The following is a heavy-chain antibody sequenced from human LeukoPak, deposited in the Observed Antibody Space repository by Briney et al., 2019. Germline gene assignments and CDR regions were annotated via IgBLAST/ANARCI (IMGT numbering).Heavy chain of an antibody. D-gene: IGHD3-9*01. CDR3: ARASSSLRYFDWLHHYYYGMDV. CDR2: MNPNSGNT. V-gene: IGHV1-8*01. CDR1: GYTFTSYD. J-gene: IGHJ6*02. Sequence: VKVSCKASGYTFTSYDINWVRQATGQGLEWMGWMNPNSGNTGYAQKFQGRVTMTRNTSISTAYMELSSLRSEDTAVYYCARASSSLRYFDWLHHYYYGMDVWGQGTTVTVSS.